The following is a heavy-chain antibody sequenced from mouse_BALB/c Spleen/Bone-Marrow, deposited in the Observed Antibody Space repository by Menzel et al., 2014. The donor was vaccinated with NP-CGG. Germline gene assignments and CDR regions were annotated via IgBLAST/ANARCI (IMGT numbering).Heavy chain of an antibody. CDR3: LRREMGLFDN. J-gene: IGHJ2*01. CDR1: GFTFSSSY. V-gene: IGHV1-66*01. CDR2: IYAGTGGT. Sequence: QVQLQQSGAELVKPGASVKLSCKTSGFTFSSSYISWLKPKPGQSLEWTAWIYAGTGGTKYNQKFTGKAQLTVDTSASTAYVLISNLTTEDSAIYYCLRREMGLFDNWGQGTTLTVSS. D-gene: IGHD3-1*01.